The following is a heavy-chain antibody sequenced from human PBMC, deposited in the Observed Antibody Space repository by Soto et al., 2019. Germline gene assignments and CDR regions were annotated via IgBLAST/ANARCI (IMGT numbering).Heavy chain of an antibody. J-gene: IGHJ6*02. Sequence: EVQLVESGGGLVQPGGSLRLSCAASGFTFATYWMSWVRQAPGKGLEWVASINQDGSGKYYLDSVKGRFTISRDNARNALYLQIDSLRAEDTAVYYCVRYQTPSGSRATDVWGQGTTVTVAS. V-gene: IGHV3-7*05. CDR3: VRYQTPSGSRATDV. D-gene: IGHD3-10*01. CDR1: GFTFATYW. CDR2: INQDGSGK.